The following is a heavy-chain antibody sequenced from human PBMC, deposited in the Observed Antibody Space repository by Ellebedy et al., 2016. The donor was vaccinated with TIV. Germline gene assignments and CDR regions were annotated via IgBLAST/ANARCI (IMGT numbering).Heavy chain of an antibody. Sequence: SQTLSLTCXVSGDSVSSNSAVWTWIRQSPSRGLEWLGRTYYRSKWYNDYATSVKRRITINPDTSKNQFSLQLNSVTPEDTAVYYCVAGRIAAGTLYFDLWGRGTLVTVSS. V-gene: IGHV6-1*01. CDR3: VAGRIAAGTLYFDL. CDR1: GDSVSSNSAV. CDR2: TYYRSKWYN. J-gene: IGHJ2*01. D-gene: IGHD6-13*01.